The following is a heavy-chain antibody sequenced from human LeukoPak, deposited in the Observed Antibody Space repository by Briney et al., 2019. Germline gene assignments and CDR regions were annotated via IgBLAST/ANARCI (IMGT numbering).Heavy chain of an antibody. J-gene: IGHJ4*02. CDR3: ARGIAAAGTPYYFDY. CDR1: GYTFTGYY. Sequence: ASVKVSCKASGYTFTGYYMHWVRQAPGQGLEWMGRINPNNGGTNYAQKFQGRVTMTRDTSISTDYMELSSLRSEDTAVYYCARGIAAAGTPYYFDYWGQGTLVTVSS. CDR2: INPNNGGT. D-gene: IGHD6-13*01. V-gene: IGHV1-2*06.